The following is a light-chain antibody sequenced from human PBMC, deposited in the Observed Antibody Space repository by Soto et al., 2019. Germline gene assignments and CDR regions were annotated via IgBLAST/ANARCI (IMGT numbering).Light chain of an antibody. J-gene: IGKJ1*01. CDR3: QQYKSYSRM. V-gene: IGKV1-5*03. CDR1: QTISSW. CDR2: KAS. Sequence: PSTLSGSVGDRVTITCRASQTISSWLAWYQQKPGKAPKLLIYKASTLKSGVPSRFSGSGSGTEFTLTISSLQPEDFATYYCQQYKSYSRMFGQGTKVEIK.